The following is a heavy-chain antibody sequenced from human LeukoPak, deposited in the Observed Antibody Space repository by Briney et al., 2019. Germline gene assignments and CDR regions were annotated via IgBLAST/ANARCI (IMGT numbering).Heavy chain of an antibody. CDR1: EFTFSNYA. J-gene: IGHJ4*02. V-gene: IGHV3-23*01. CDR2: ISGSGTAT. D-gene: IGHD1-20*01. CDR3: AKENNWNDGRFNYFDY. Sequence: GGSLRLSCAASEFTFSNYAMTWVRQAPGKGLEWVSTISGSGTATYYADSVKGRFTISRDNSKNTLYLQMNGLRAEDTAVYYCAKENNWNDGRFNYFDYWGQGTLVTVSS.